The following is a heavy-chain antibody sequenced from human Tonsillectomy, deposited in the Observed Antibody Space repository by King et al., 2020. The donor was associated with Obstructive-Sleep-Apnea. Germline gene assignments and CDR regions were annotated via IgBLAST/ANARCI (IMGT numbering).Heavy chain of an antibody. Sequence: VQLQESGPGLVKPSETLSLTCTVSGGSISSYYLSWIRQPPGKGLEWIGYIYYSGSTNYNPSLKSRVTISVDTSKNQFSLKLSSVTAADTAVYYCARRGYSYGFDYWGQGTLVTVSS. D-gene: IGHD5-18*01. CDR3: ARRGYSYGFDY. J-gene: IGHJ4*02. V-gene: IGHV4-59*08. CDR2: IYYSGST. CDR1: GGSISSYY.